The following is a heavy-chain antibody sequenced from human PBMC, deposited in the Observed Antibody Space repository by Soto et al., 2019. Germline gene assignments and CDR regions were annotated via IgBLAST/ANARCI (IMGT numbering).Heavy chain of an antibody. Sequence: WXSVKVSCKASVYIFTCYYVYWVRQAPGQGPEWMGSVNPNSGATNYAQKFQGRVAMTTDTSISTAYMELSRLRSDDTAIYYRAFAQNYHLQDFHAMDVWGQGTTVTVSS. CDR2: VNPNSGAT. D-gene: IGHD2-2*01. J-gene: IGHJ6*02. CDR3: AFAQNYHLQDFHAMDV. V-gene: IGHV1-2*02. CDR1: VYIFTCYY.